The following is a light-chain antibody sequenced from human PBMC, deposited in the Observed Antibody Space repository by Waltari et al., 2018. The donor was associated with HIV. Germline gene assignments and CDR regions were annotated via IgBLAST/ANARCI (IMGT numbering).Light chain of an antibody. Sequence: QSALTQPASVSGSPGQSITISCTGTSSDVGGYNYVSWYQQLPGKAPKLLIYEVSNRPSGVSNPFSGSKSGNTASLTISGLQAEDEADYYCSSYTSSSPWVFGTGTKVTVL. J-gene: IGLJ1*01. CDR2: EVS. V-gene: IGLV2-14*01. CDR1: SSDVGGYNY. CDR3: SSYTSSSPWV.